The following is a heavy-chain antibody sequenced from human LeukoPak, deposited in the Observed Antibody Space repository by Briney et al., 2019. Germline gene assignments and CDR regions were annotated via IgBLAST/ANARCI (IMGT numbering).Heavy chain of an antibody. CDR2: IHNSAIT. D-gene: IGHD3-3*01. Sequence: PSETLSLTCSVSGASISDYYWSWIRQPPGQGLEWIGFIHNSAITNYNPPLKSRVTISVDKSKNQFSLKLTSVTAADTAVYYCARGAEGSGKAWYFDLWGRGTLVTVSS. V-gene: IGHV4-59*01. CDR1: GASISDYY. J-gene: IGHJ2*01. CDR3: ARGAEGSGKAWYFDL.